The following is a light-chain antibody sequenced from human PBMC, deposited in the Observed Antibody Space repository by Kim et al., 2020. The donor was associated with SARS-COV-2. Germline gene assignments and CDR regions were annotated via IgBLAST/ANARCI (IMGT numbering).Light chain of an antibody. CDR1: NSNIGTNT. J-gene: IGLJ1*01. CDR2: SNN. Sequence: QYVLSQPPSVSGTPGQRVTVSCSGSNSNIGTNTVNWYQQFPGTAPKRLIYSNNERPSGVPDRFSGSKSGTSASLAISGLQSEDEADYYCAGWDDGLNAYVFGPGTKVTVL. CDR3: AGWDDGLNAYV. V-gene: IGLV1-44*01.